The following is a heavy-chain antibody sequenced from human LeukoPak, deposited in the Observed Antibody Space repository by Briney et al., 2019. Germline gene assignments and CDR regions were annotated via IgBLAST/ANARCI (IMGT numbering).Heavy chain of an antibody. CDR2: ISWNSGSI. D-gene: IGHD6-13*01. J-gene: IGHJ3*02. Sequence: GRSLRLSCAASGFTFDDYAMHWVRQAPGKGLEWVSGISWNSGSIGYAYSVKGRFTISRDNAKNSLYLQMNSLRAEDMALYYCAKDKTRSSWYVDAFDIWGQGTMVTVSS. V-gene: IGHV3-9*03. CDR1: GFTFDDYA. CDR3: AKDKTRSSWYVDAFDI.